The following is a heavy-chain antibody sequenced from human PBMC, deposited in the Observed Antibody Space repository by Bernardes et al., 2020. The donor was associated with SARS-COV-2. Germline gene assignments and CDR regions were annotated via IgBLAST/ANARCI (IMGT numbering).Heavy chain of an antibody. J-gene: IGHJ4*02. CDR1: GFTFDDYA. CDR2: TSADGLNT. Sequence: GGSLRLSCAASGFTFDDYAVGWVRQPPGKGLEWVSLTSADGLNTYFADSVRGRFTSSRDNSKSTLYLQMSSLRAEDTAVYYCAKMAPAYRTTWYGFFYFDYWGQGTLVTVSS. D-gene: IGHD6-13*01. CDR3: AKMAPAYRTTWYGFFYFDY. V-gene: IGHV3-23*01.